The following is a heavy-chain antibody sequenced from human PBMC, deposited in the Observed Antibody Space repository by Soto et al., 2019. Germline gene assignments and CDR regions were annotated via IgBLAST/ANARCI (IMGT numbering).Heavy chain of an antibody. J-gene: IGHJ4*02. V-gene: IGHV3-30*18. CDR1: GFTFSSYG. CDR2: ISYDGSNK. Sequence: GGSLRLSCAASGFTFSSYGMHWVRQAPGKGLEWVAVISYDGSNKYYADSVKGRFTISRDNSKNTLYLQMNSLRAEDTAVYYCAKDRVGRSSGWYEAHLWGQGTLVTVSS. CDR3: AKDRVGRSSGWYEAHL. D-gene: IGHD6-19*01.